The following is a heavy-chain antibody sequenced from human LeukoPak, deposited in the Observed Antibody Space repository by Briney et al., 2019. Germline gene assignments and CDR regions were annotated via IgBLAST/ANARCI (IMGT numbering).Heavy chain of an antibody. CDR3: ARGARIVVVPAAKFNWFDP. CDR2: IYYSGST. Sequence: PSETLSLTCTVSGGSITNYYWSWFRQPPGKGLEWIGYIYYSGSTNYNPSLKSRVTISVDTSKNQFSLKLSSVTAADTAVYYCARGARIVVVPAAKFNWFDPWGQGTLVTVSS. J-gene: IGHJ5*02. CDR1: GGSITNYY. V-gene: IGHV4-59*12. D-gene: IGHD2-2*01.